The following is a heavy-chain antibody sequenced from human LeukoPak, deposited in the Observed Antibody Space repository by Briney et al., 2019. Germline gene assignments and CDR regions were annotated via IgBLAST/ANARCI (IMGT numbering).Heavy chain of an antibody. CDR2: IDSDGSST. V-gene: IGHV3-74*01. J-gene: IGHJ4*02. CDR3: ARGYYSSSRFDS. D-gene: IGHD6-13*01. CDR1: GFTFRTYW. Sequence: GGSLRLSCAASGFTFRTYWMHWVRQVPGKGLVWVSRIDSDGSSTSYADFVKGRFTISRDNAENTLYMRMNSLRPEDTAVYYCARGYYSSSRFDSWGQGTLVTVSS.